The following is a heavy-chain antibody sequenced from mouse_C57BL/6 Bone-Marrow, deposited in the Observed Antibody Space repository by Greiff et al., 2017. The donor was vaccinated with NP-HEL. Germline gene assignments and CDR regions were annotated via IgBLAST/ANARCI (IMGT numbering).Heavy chain of an antibody. Sequence: VKLQESGAELVRPGASVTLSCKASGYTFTDYEMHWVKQTPVHGLEWIGAIDPETGGTAYNQKFKGKAILTADKSSSTAYMELRSLTSEDSAVYYCTRGLRSAMDYWGQGTSVTVSS. CDR3: TRGLRSAMDY. CDR1: GYTFTDYE. CDR2: IDPETGGT. J-gene: IGHJ4*01. V-gene: IGHV1-15*01. D-gene: IGHD3-1*01.